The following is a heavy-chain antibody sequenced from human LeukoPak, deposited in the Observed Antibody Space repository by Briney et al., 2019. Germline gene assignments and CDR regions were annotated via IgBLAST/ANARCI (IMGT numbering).Heavy chain of an antibody. CDR1: GFTFSSYG. D-gene: IGHD6-13*01. J-gene: IGHJ3*02. CDR3: ARGRWPDHDAFDI. CDR2: IWYDGSNK. V-gene: IGHV3-33*01. Sequence: AGGSLRLSCAASGFTFSSYGMHWVRQAPGKGLEWVAVIWYDGSNKYYADSVKGRFTISRDNSKNTLYLQMNSLRAEDTAVYYCARGRWPDHDAFDIWGQGTMVTVSS.